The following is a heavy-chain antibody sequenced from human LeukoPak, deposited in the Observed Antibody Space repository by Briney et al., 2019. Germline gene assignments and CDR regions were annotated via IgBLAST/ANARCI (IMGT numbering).Heavy chain of an antibody. CDR2: IKQDGSEV. D-gene: IGHD5/OR15-5a*01. V-gene: IGHV3-7*01. CDR1: GFTFSSYG. Sequence: PGGSLRLSCAASGFTFSSYGMSWVRQVPGKGLEWVANIKQDGSEVYYVDSVKGRFTISRDNAKNSLDLQMNCLRVEDTAIYYCARDKVSGPTLLDYWGQGALVTVSS. J-gene: IGHJ4*02. CDR3: ARDKVSGPTLLDY.